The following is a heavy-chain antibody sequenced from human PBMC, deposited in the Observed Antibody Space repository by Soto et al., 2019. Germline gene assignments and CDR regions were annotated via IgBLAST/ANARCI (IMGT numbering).Heavy chain of an antibody. Sequence: SEALSVTCAVYVGSFSAYYWSWIRQPPGKGLDLIGEINHSGSTNYNPSLKSRVTISVDTSKNQFSLKLSSVTAADTAVYYCARGSYYDFWSGYYQDWFDPWGQGTLVTVSS. D-gene: IGHD3-3*01. V-gene: IGHV4-34*01. CDR3: ARGSYYDFWSGYYQDWFDP. CDR2: INHSGST. J-gene: IGHJ5*02. CDR1: VGSFSAYY.